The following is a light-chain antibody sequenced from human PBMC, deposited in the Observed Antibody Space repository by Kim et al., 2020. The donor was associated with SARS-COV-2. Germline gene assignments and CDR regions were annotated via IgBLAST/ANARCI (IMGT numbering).Light chain of an antibody. CDR3: QQHNDWPLT. Sequence: EIVLTKSPATLSVSPGERATLSCRASRSVGTHLAWYQQKPGQPPRLLISAISSRTTGTPARFSGSGSGTDFTLTITSLQSEDFAVYYCQQHNDWPLTFGGGTKVDIK. J-gene: IGKJ4*01. CDR2: AIS. CDR1: RSVGTH. V-gene: IGKV3-15*01.